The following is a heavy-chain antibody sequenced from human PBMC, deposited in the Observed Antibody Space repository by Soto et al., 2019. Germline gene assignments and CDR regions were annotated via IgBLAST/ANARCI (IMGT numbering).Heavy chain of an antibody. J-gene: IGHJ3*02. D-gene: IGHD6-25*01. Sequence: QVQLQQWGAGLLKPSETLSLTCAVYGGSFSGYYWSWIRQPPGKGLDWIGEINHSGSTNYNPSLKSRVTISVDTSKNQFSLKLSSVTAADTAVYYCARAPLVSADAFDIWGQGTMVTVSS. CDR1: GGSFSGYY. V-gene: IGHV4-34*01. CDR3: ARAPLVSADAFDI. CDR2: INHSGST.